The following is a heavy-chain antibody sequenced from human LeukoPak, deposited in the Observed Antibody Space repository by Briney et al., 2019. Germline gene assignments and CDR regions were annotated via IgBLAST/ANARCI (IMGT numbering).Heavy chain of an antibody. CDR3: TTDLDYDILTAPGGV. D-gene: IGHD3-9*01. CDR1: GFTFSNAW. Sequence: NPGASLRLSCAASGFTFSNAWMSWVRQAPGKGLEWVGRIKSKTDGGTTDCAAPVKGRFTFSRDDSKNTLYLQMNSLKTEDTAVYYCTTDLDYDILTAPGGVWGQGTLVTVSS. J-gene: IGHJ4*02. CDR2: IKSKTDGGTT. V-gene: IGHV3-15*01.